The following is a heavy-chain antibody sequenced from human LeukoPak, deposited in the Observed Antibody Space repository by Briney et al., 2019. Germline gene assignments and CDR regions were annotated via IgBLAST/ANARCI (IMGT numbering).Heavy chain of an antibody. Sequence: SETLSLTCTVSGGSISSYYWSWIRQPPGKGLEWIGYIYYSGSTNYNPSLKSRVTISVDASKNQFSLKLSPVTAADTAVYYCARGVGDYYFDYWGQGALVTVSS. CDR1: GGSISSYY. V-gene: IGHV4-59*01. D-gene: IGHD4-17*01. J-gene: IGHJ4*02. CDR3: ARGVGDYYFDY. CDR2: IYYSGST.